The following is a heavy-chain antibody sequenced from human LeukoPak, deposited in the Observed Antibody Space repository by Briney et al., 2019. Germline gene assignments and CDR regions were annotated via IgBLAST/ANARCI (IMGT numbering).Heavy chain of an antibody. J-gene: IGHJ4*02. V-gene: IGHV1-8*01. Sequence: GASVKVSCKASRYTFTSYDINWVRQATGQGLEWMGWMNPNSGNTGYAQKFQGRVTMTRNTSISTAYMELSSQRSEDTAVYYCARGARTSNYFDYWGQGTLVTVSS. CDR3: ARGARTSNYFDY. CDR2: MNPNSGNT. CDR1: RYTFTSYD.